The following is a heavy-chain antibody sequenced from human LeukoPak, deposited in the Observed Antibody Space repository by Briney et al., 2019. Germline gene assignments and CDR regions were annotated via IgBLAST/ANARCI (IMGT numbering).Heavy chain of an antibody. D-gene: IGHD5-18*01. Sequence: SETLSLTCAVYGGSFSGYYWSWIRQPPGKGLEWIGEINHSGSTNYNPSLKSRVTISVDTSKNQFSLKLSSVTAADTAVYYCAREAAMVTSGWFDPWGQGTLVTVSS. V-gene: IGHV4-34*01. CDR3: AREAAMVTSGWFDP. CDR2: INHSGST. CDR1: GGSFSGYY. J-gene: IGHJ5*02.